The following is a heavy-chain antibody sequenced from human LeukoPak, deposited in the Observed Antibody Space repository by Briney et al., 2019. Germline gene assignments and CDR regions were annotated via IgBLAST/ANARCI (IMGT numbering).Heavy chain of an antibody. Sequence: SETLSLTCTVSNGSMISYYWSWLRQPPGKGLEWMGYIYYGGSTNYNPSLKSRVTILVDTSKNQFSLKLSSVTAADTAVYYCAREGAGSYGFRYIDVWGKGTTVTLSS. V-gene: IGHV4-59*01. CDR2: IYYGGST. J-gene: IGHJ6*03. CDR3: AREGAGSYGFRYIDV. D-gene: IGHD5-18*01. CDR1: NGSMISYY.